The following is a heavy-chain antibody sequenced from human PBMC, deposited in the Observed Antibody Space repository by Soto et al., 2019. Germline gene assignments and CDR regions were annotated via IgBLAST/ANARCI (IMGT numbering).Heavy chain of an antibody. J-gene: IGHJ6*02. CDR2: IYPGDSDT. Sequence: GESLKISCKGSGYSFTSYWIGWVRQMPGKGLEWMGIIYPGDSDTRYSPSFQGQVTISADKSISTAYLQWSSLKASDTAMYYCARSAEDTAMVYYYYGMDFWGQGTTVTVSS. V-gene: IGHV5-51*01. D-gene: IGHD5-18*01. CDR1: GYSFTSYW. CDR3: ARSAEDTAMVYYYYGMDF.